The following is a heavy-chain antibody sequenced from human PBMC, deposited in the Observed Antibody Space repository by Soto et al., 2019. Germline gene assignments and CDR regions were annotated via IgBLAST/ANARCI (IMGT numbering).Heavy chain of an antibody. J-gene: IGHJ3*01. CDR1: GFTFINTW. CDR2: IKSKTDGGTT. D-gene: IGHD2-15*01. CDR3: TTWGYCSGGSCHDAFDV. Sequence: GGSLRLSCAASGFTFINTWMSWVRQTPGKGLEWVGRIKSKTDGGTTDYAAPVKGRFTISRDDSKNTLYLQMNSLNTEDTAIYYCTTWGYCSGGSCHDAFDVWGQGTMVTVSS. V-gene: IGHV3-15*01.